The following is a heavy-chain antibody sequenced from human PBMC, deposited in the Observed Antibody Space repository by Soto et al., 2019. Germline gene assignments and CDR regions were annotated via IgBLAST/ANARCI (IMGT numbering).Heavy chain of an antibody. J-gene: IGHJ4*02. CDR1: GFTFSSYG. Sequence: QVQLVESGGGVVQPGRSLRLSCAASGFTFSSYGMHWVRQAPGKGLEWVALIWYDGSNKYYADSVKGRFTISRDNSKNMLYLQMNSLRAEDTAVYYCARYQGGYFDYWGQGTLVTVSS. D-gene: IGHD1-26*01. CDR2: IWYDGSNK. V-gene: IGHV3-33*01. CDR3: ARYQGGYFDY.